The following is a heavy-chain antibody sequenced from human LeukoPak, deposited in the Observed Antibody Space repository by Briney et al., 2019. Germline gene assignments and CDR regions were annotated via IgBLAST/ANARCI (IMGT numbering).Heavy chain of an antibody. V-gene: IGHV3-30*02. CDR3: AKETGTGMVTTDG. CDR2: IRYDGSNK. CDR1: AFTFSSYG. J-gene: IGHJ4*02. Sequence: GALRLSCAASAFTFSSYGMHWVRQAPGKGLEWVAFIRYDGSNKYYADSVKGRFTISRDNSKNTLYLQMNSLRAEDTAVYYCAKETGTGMVTTDGWGQGTLVTVSS. D-gene: IGHD5-18*01.